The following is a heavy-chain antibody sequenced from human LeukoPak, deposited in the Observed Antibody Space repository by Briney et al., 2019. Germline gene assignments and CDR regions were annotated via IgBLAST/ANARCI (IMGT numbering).Heavy chain of an antibody. CDR1: GFTFSSYS. V-gene: IGHV3-21*01. D-gene: IGHD2/OR15-2a*01. CDR2: ITSSNNYI. Sequence: GGSLRLSHAASGFTFSSYSMNWVRQAPGKGLEWVSSITSSNNYIYYGDSVKGRFTISRDDAKNSLFLQMNSLRAEDTATYYCARGEFGDYYYFYMDVWGKGTTVTVSS. CDR3: ARGEFGDYYYFYMDV. J-gene: IGHJ6*03.